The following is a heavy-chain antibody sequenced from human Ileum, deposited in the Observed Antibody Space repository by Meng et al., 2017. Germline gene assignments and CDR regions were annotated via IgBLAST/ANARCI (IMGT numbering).Heavy chain of an antibody. CDR1: GGSVSSGSYY. CDR2: IYYSGST. V-gene: IGHV4-61*01. CDR3: ARSSTSPASYFFDY. J-gene: IGHJ4*02. D-gene: IGHD6-6*01. Sequence: QGHLQGSGPRLVRPSETLSLACTVSGGSVSSGSYYWSWIRQPPGKGLEWIGHIYYSGSTNYNPSLKSRVTISVDMSKNQFSLKLNSVTAADTAIYFCARSSTSPASYFFDYWGQGTLVTVSS.